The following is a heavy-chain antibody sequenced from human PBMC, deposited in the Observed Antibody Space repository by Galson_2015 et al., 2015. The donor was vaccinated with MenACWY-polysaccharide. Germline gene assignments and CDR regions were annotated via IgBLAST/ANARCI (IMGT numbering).Heavy chain of an antibody. V-gene: IGHV3-30*03. Sequence: SLRLSCAASGFTFSGYGMHWVRQAPGKGLEWVAVMSYDGSNEDYADSVKGRFTISRDNSENTLYLQMNSLRAEDTAAYYCARGLAVADPFDYWGQGTLVTVSS. CDR3: ARGLAVADPFDY. CDR1: GFTFSGYG. J-gene: IGHJ4*02. CDR2: MSYDGSNE. D-gene: IGHD6-19*01.